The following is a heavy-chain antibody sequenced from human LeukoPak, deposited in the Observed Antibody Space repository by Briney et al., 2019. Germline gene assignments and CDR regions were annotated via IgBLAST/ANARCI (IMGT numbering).Heavy chain of an antibody. CDR3: AKFKGHYGDSEYYFDS. CDR2: ITGSSDYI. J-gene: IGHJ4*02. CDR1: GFTFSRYS. Sequence: GGSLRLSCAASGFTFSRYSVNWVRQAPGKGLEWVSCITGSSDYIFYADSVRGRFTISRDNAKNSLFLQMNSLRAEDTAVYYCAKFKGHYGDSEYYFDSWGQGTLVTVSS. D-gene: IGHD3-10*01. V-gene: IGHV3-21*01.